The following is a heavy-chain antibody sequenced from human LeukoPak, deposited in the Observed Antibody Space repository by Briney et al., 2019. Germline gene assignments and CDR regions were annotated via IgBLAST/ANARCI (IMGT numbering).Heavy chain of an antibody. V-gene: IGHV3-7*03. Sequence: GGSLRLSCAASEFTFSSYWMSWVRQAPGKGLEWVANIRQDGSEKYYVDSVKGRYTISRDNAKNSLYLQMNSLRAEDTAVYYCARDKGDDEGSKFDFWGQGTLVTVSS. D-gene: IGHD5-24*01. J-gene: IGHJ4*02. CDR2: IRQDGSEK. CDR1: EFTFSSYW. CDR3: ARDKGDDEGSKFDF.